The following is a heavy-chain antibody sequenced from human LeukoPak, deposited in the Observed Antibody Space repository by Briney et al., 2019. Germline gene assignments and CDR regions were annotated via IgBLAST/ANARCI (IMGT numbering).Heavy chain of an antibody. CDR1: GFTLSSYN. J-gene: IGHJ3*02. V-gene: IGHV3-21*01. D-gene: IGHD2-21*01. CDR3: ARDESGDNDAFDT. Sequence: GGSLRLSCVASGFTLSSYNMKWVRQAPGKRLEWVSSISWRSSDIEYADSVKGRFTISRDIDKKSLYLQMNSLRVEDTAVYYCARDESGDNDAFDTWGQGTMVTVSS. CDR2: ISWRSSDI.